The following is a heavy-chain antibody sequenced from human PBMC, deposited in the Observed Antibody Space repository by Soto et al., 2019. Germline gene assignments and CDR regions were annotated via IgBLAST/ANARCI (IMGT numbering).Heavy chain of an antibody. CDR3: AHDGDEDLLTCDQ. Sequence: AAQTLTLTCGFSGFSLSSYGMGVAWIRQPPGKALEWLALIYWDDDKRYSPSLKDRLAISKDTSSNQVVLTITNMDPGEPATYFCAHDGDEDLLTCDQCGQGTPVIVSS. D-gene: IGHD2-15*01. J-gene: IGHJ4*02. CDR1: GFSLSSYGMG. V-gene: IGHV2-5*02. CDR2: IYWDDDK.